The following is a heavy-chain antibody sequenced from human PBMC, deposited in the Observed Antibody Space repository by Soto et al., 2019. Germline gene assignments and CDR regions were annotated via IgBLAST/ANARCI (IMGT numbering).Heavy chain of an antibody. CDR3: AKGMVRGVIKSPYYYGMDV. D-gene: IGHD3-10*01. V-gene: IGHV3-9*01. CDR1: GFTFDDYA. CDR2: ISWNSGSI. Sequence: GGSLRLSCAASGFTFDDYAMHWVRQAPGKGLEWVSGISWNSGSIGYADSVKGRFTISRDNAKNSLYLQMNSLRAEDTALYYCAKGMVRGVIKSPYYYGMDVWGQGTTVTVSS. J-gene: IGHJ6*02.